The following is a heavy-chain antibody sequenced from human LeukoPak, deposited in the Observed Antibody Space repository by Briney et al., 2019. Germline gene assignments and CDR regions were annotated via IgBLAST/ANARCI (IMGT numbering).Heavy chain of an antibody. Sequence: SGTLSLTCTVSGDSVSSGSYYLSWIRQPPGTGLDWIAYMSPSGTTNYNPSLKSRVTTSVDTSKNQFSLKLSSVTAADTAVYYCARPRYSSSWFPFDSWGQGTLVTVSS. J-gene: IGHJ4*02. D-gene: IGHD6-13*01. CDR2: MSPSGTT. V-gene: IGHV4-61*01. CDR3: ARPRYSSSWFPFDS. CDR1: GDSVSSGSYY.